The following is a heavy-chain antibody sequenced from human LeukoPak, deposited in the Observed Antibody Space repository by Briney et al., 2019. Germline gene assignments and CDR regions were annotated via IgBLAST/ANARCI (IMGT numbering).Heavy chain of an antibody. D-gene: IGHD6-13*01. CDR1: GGSISSGDYY. CDR2: IYYSGST. Sequence: PSETLSLTCTVSGGSISSGDYYWSWIRQPPGKGLEWIGYIYYSGSTYYNPSLKSRVTISVDTSKNQFSLKLSSVTAADTAVYYCARVGIAEDAFDIWGQGTLVTVSS. J-gene: IGHJ4*02. CDR3: ARVGIAEDAFDI. V-gene: IGHV4-30-4*08.